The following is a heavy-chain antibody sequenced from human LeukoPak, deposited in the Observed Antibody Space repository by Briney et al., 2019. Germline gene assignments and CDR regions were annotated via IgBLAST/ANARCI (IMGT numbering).Heavy chain of an antibody. CDR1: GFTFSSYA. J-gene: IGHJ4*02. V-gene: IGHV3-30-3*01. D-gene: IGHD3-16*02. CDR2: ISYDGSNK. Sequence: GGSLRLSCAASGFTFSSYAMHWVRQAPGKGLEWVAVISYDGSNKYYADSVKGRFTISRDNSKNTLYLQMNSLRAEDTAVYYCARPPNSAYVWGSYRFDYWGQGTLVTVSS. CDR3: ARPPNSAYVWGSYRFDY.